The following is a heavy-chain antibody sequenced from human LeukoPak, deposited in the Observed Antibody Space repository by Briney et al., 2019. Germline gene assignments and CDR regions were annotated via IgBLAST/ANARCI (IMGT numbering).Heavy chain of an antibody. J-gene: IGHJ4*02. CDR2: INHSGST. D-gene: IGHD3-10*02. V-gene: IGHV4-34*01. CDR1: GGSFSGYY. Sequence: PSETLSLTCAVYGGSFSGYYWSWIRQPPGKGLEWIGEINHSGSTNYNPSLKSRVTISVDTSKSQFSLKLSSVTAADTAVYYCARYYVRGVPWWGQGTLVTVSS. CDR3: ARYYVRGVPW.